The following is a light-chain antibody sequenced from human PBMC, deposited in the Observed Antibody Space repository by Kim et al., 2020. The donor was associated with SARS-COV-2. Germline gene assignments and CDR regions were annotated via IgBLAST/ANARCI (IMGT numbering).Light chain of an antibody. CDR3: QQRSSWFA. V-gene: IGKV3-11*01. J-gene: IGKJ2*01. Sequence: SWSPGERATRSCRTSQNVSRNLAWYQHRPGQAPRLRIYDASNRATGIPARCSGSGSGTDFTLTISSLEPEDFAVYYCQQRSSWFAFGQGTKLEI. CDR2: DAS. CDR1: QNVSRN.